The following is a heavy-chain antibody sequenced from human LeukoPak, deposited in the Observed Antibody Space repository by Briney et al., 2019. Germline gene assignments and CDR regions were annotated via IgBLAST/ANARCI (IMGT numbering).Heavy chain of an antibody. J-gene: IGHJ4*02. CDR3: ARDRGIVGATSAIRFDY. D-gene: IGHD1-26*01. CDR1: GGSFSGYY. Sequence: SETLSLTCAVYGGSFSGYYWSWIRQPPGKGLEWIGEINHSGSTNYNPSLKSRVTMSVDTSKNQFSLNLSSVTAADTAVYYCARDRGIVGATSAIRFDYWGQGALVTVSS. V-gene: IGHV4-34*01. CDR2: INHSGST.